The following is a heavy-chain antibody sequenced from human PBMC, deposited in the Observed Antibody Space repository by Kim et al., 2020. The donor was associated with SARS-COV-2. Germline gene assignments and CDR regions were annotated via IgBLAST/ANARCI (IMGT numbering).Heavy chain of an antibody. CDR1: GGSFSDYS. CDR3: ARVDLNRYCRGGSCYRGRQPWWFDP. J-gene: IGHJ5*02. V-gene: IGHV4-34*01. D-gene: IGHD2-15*01. CDR2: INHSGSI. Sequence: SETLSLTCAVYGGSFSDYSWSWIRQPPGKGLEWIGEINHSGSINYNPSLKSRATISVDTSKKQFSLKLSSVTAADSAVYYCARVDLNRYCRGGSCYRGRQPWWFDPWGQGTLVTVSS.